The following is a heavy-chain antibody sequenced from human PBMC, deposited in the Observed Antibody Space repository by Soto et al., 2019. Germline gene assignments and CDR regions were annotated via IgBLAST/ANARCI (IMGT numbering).Heavy chain of an antibody. V-gene: IGHV3-30*18. CDR1: GFTFSSYC. D-gene: IGHD3-3*01. J-gene: IGHJ4*02. Sequence: GGALKLSCAAPGFTFSSYCLPWGRPAPGKGVEWVAVISYDGSNKYYADSVKGRFTISRDNSKNTLYLQMNSLRAEDTAVYYCAKDSYDFWSGYYTGLLAYWGQGTLVTVSS. CDR2: ISYDGSNK. CDR3: AKDSYDFWSGYYTGLLAY.